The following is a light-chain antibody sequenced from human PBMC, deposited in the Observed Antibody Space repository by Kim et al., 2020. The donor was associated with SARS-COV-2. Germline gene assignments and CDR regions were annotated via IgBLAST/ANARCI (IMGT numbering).Light chain of an antibody. V-gene: IGLV2-11*01. CDR2: DVS. CDR3: CSYAGSYTYV. CDR1: SSDVGGYTY. Sequence: GKSVTSSCTGTSSDVGGYTYVSWYQQHPGKAPKLMIYDVSKRPSGVPDRFYGSKSGNTASLTISGLQAEDEADYYCCSYAGSYTYVFGTGTKVTVL. J-gene: IGLJ1*01.